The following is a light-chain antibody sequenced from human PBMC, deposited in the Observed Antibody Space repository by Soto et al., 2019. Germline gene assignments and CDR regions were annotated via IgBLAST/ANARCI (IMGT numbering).Light chain of an antibody. J-gene: IGLJ3*02. CDR2: EVS. CDR1: SSDVCGYNY. V-gene: IGLV2-14*01. CDR3: SSYTSSSLWV. Sequence: QSALTQPASVSGSPGQSITISCTGTSSDVCGYNYVSWYQQHPGKAPKLMIYEVSNRPSGVSNRFSGSKSGNTASLTISGLQAEDEADYYCSSYTSSSLWVFGGGTKLTVL.